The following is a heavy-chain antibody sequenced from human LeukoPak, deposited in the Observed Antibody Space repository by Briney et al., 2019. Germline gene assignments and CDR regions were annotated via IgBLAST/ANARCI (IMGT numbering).Heavy chain of an antibody. CDR3: AKTSREMVVAATSFDY. V-gene: IGHV3-23*01. CDR1: GFIFNIYG. D-gene: IGHD2-15*01. J-gene: IGHJ4*02. CDR2: ISDSGGST. Sequence: PGGSLRLSCTASGFIFNIYGMTWVRQAPGKGLECVATISDSGGSTNYADSVKGRFTISRDNSKKTLYLQMNSLRAEDTAVYYCAKTSREMVVAATSFDYWGQGTLVTVSS.